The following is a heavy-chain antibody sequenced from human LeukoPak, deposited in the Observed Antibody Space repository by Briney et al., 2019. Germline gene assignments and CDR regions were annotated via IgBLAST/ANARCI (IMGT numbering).Heavy chain of an antibody. D-gene: IGHD3-22*01. CDR1: GFTFSSYW. CDR2: IKEDGSEK. V-gene: IGHV3-7*01. J-gene: IGHJ4*02. CDR3: ARTLAARHTSGYIDY. Sequence: GGSLRLSCAASGFTFSSYWMSWVRQAPGKGLEWVANIKEDGSEKYYVDSVKGRFTISRDSGKNSLYLQMNSLRAEDTAVYYCARTLAARHTSGYIDYWGQGTLVTVSS.